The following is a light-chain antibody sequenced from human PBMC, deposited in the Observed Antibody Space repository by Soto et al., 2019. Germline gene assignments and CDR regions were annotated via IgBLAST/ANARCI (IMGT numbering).Light chain of an antibody. Sequence: QSVLTQPASVSGSPGQSITVSCTGTSSDVGSYNYVSWYQQHPDKAPQLIIYEVNNRPSGVSDRFSGSKSGNTASLTISGLQAEDEADYYCRSYTSDTTVIFGGGTKVTVL. CDR1: SSDVGSYNY. V-gene: IGLV2-14*01. J-gene: IGLJ2*01. CDR2: EVN. CDR3: RSYTSDTTVI.